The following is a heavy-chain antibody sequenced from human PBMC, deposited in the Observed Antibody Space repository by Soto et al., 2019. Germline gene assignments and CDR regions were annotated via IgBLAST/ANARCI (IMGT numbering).Heavy chain of an antibody. J-gene: IGHJ4*02. V-gene: IGHV3-33*01. CDR2: IWYDGSNK. Sequence: GGSLRLSCAASGFTFSSYGMHWVRQAPGKGLEWVAVIWYDGSNKYYADSVKGRFTISRDNSKNTLYLQMNSLRAEDTAVYYCARDWLDCSGGSCYLEETDYWGQGTLVTVSS. D-gene: IGHD2-15*01. CDR3: ARDWLDCSGGSCYLEETDY. CDR1: GFTFSSYG.